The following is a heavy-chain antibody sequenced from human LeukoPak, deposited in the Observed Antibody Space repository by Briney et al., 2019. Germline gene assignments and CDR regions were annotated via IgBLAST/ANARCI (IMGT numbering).Heavy chain of an antibody. CDR1: GSTFSSYE. D-gene: IGHD6-19*01. Sequence: PGGSLRLSCAASGSTFSSYEMNWVRQAPGKGLEWVSYISSSGSTIYYADSVKGRLTISRDNAKNSLYLQMNSLRAEDTAVYYCARAKIAVAVNFDYWGQGTLVTVSS. CDR3: ARAKIAVAVNFDY. J-gene: IGHJ4*02. V-gene: IGHV3-48*03. CDR2: ISSSGSTI.